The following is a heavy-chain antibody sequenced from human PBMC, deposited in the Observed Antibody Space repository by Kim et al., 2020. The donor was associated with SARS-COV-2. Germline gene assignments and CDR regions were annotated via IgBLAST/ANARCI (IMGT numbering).Heavy chain of an antibody. Sequence: ASVKVSCKVSGYTLTELSMHWVRQAPGKGLEWMGGFDPEDGETIYAQKFQGRVTMTEDTSTDTAYMELSSLRSEDTAVYYCATASPYGSGSYIYYYGMDVWGQGTTVTVSS. V-gene: IGHV1-24*01. D-gene: IGHD3-10*01. CDR2: FDPEDGET. CDR3: ATASPYGSGSYIYYYGMDV. J-gene: IGHJ6*02. CDR1: GYTLTELS.